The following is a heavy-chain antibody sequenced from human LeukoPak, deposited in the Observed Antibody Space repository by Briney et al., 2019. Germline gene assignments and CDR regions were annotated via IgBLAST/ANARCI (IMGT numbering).Heavy chain of an antibody. D-gene: IGHD2-15*01. CDR1: GYTFSSYG. V-gene: IGHV1-18*01. CDR2: ISAYNGNT. J-gene: IGHJ4*02. Sequence: ASVKVSCKASGYTFSSYGIGWVRQAPAQGLEWLGYISAYNGNTNYAQKVQGRITMTTDTSTSTAYMEMRSLRSDDTAVYYCARDCSGSSCYWIHWGQGTLVTVSS. CDR3: ARDCSGSSCYWIH.